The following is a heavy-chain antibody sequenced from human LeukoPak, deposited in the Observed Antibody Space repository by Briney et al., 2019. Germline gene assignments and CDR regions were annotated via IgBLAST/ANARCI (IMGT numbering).Heavy chain of an antibody. CDR2: VFYSGST. J-gene: IGHJ6*02. D-gene: IGHD3-10*01. CDR3: ARSSRGGLYYYYGMDA. V-gene: IGHV4-39*01. CDR1: GDSMSSSRYL. Sequence: SETLSLTCNVSGDSMSSSRYLWGWIRQSPGKGLGWMGSVFYSGSTDYNPSLKSRLAISVDTSKSQFSLTLSSVTAADTARYYCARSSRGGLYYYYGMDAWGQGTTVTVSS.